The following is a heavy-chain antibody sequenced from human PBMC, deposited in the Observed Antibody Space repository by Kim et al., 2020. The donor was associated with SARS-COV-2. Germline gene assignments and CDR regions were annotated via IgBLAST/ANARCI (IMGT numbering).Heavy chain of an antibody. CDR1: GYTFTSYY. D-gene: IGHD3-10*01. Sequence: ASVKVSCKASGYTFTSYYMHWVRQAPGQGLEWMGIINPSGGSTSYAQKFQGRVTMTRDTSTSTVYMELSSLRSEDTAVYYCARDYGVRGVTLYYYYYGMDVWGQGTTVTVSS. CDR3: ARDYGVRGVTLYYYYYGMDV. CDR2: INPSGGST. J-gene: IGHJ6*02. V-gene: IGHV1-46*01.